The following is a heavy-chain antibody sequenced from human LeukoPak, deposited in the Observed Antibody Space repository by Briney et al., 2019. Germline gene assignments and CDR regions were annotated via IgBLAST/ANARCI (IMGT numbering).Heavy chain of an antibody. CDR2: IYYSGST. Sequence: SETLSLTCTVSGGSISSYYWSWIRQPPGKGLEWIGYIYYSGSTNYNPSLKSQVTISVDTSKNQFSLKLSSVTAADTAVYYCARVYDYVWGSYRYYFDYWGQGTLVTVSS. J-gene: IGHJ4*02. V-gene: IGHV4-59*01. D-gene: IGHD3-16*02. CDR1: GGSISSYY. CDR3: ARVYDYVWGSYRYYFDY.